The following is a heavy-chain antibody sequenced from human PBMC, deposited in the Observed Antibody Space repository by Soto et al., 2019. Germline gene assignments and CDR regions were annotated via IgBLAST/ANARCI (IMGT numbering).Heavy chain of an antibody. CDR1: GYSFTSYW. CDR2: IDPSDSYT. CDR3: ARDRAYYYDSSGWAVRGYYYYGMDV. D-gene: IGHD3-22*01. Sequence: GESLKISCKGSGYSFTSYWISWVRQMPGKGLEWMGRIDPSDSYTNYSPSFQGHVTISADKSISIAYLQWSSLKASDTAMYYCARDRAYYYDSSGWAVRGYYYYGMDVWGQGTTVTVS. J-gene: IGHJ6*02. V-gene: IGHV5-10-1*01.